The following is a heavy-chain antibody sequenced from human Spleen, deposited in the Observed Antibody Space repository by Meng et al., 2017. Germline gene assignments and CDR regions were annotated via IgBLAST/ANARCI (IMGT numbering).Heavy chain of an antibody. CDR3: ARGRISTYWYFDL. CDR2: INHSGST. D-gene: IGHD2/OR15-2a*01. Sequence: QVQQQQWGAGLLKPSETPSLPCAGYGGSFSGYYWNWIRQPPGKGLEWIGEINHSGSTNYNPSLKSRVTISVDTSKNQFSLKLSSVTAADTAVYYCARGRISTYWYFDLWGRGTLVTVSS. V-gene: IGHV4-34*01. J-gene: IGHJ2*01. CDR1: GGSFSGYY.